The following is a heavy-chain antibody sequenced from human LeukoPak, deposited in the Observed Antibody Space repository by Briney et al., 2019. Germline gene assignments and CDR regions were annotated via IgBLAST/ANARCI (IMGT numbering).Heavy chain of an antibody. D-gene: IGHD2-15*01. CDR3: ARVVVVAATPHFDY. J-gene: IGHJ4*02. CDR1: GGSISSSSYY. Sequence: PSETLSLTCTVSGGSISSSSYYWGWIRQPPGKGLEWIGSIYYSGSTNYNPSLKSRVTISVDTSKNQFSLKLSSVTAADTAVYYCARVVVVAATPHFDYWGQGTLVTVSS. V-gene: IGHV4-39*07. CDR2: IYYSGST.